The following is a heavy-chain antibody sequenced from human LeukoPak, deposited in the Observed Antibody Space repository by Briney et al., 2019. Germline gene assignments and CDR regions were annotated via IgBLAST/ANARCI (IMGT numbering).Heavy chain of an antibody. CDR2: IYSGGST. CDR1: GFTVSNNY. Sequence: GGSLRLSCAVSGFTVSNNYMTWVRQAPGKGLEWVSVIYSGGSTYYADSVKGRFSISRDNSKNTLSLQMNSLGAEDTALYYCAKVGGGAIYWGQGTLVTVSS. J-gene: IGHJ4*02. D-gene: IGHD3-16*01. CDR3: AKVGGGAIY. V-gene: IGHV3-53*01.